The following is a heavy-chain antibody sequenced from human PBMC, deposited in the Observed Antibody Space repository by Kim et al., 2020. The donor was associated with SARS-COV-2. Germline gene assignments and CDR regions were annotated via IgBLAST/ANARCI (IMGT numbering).Heavy chain of an antibody. D-gene: IGHD6-25*01. CDR1: GFTFSSYG. CDR2: ISYDGSNK. V-gene: IGHV3-30*18. Sequence: GVSLRLSCAASGFTFSSYGMHWVRQAPGKGLEWVAVISYDGSNKYYADSVKGRFTISRDNSQNTLYLQMNSLRAEDTAVYYCAKGPAISVPVYWGQGT. J-gene: IGHJ4*02. CDR3: AKGPAISVPVY.